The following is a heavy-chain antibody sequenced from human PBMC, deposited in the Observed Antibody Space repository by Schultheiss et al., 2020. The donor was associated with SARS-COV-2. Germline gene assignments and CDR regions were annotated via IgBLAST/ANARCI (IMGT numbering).Heavy chain of an antibody. CDR2: IIPILGIA. V-gene: IGHV1-69*04. CDR1: GYTFTSYY. CDR3: ARELDDYYYGMDV. J-gene: IGHJ6*02. D-gene: IGHD1-1*01. Sequence: SVKVSCKASGYTFTSYYMHWVRQAPGQGLEWMGRIIPILGIANYAQKFQGRVTITADKSTSTAYMELSSLRSEDTAVYYCARELDDYYYGMDVWGQGTTVTVSS.